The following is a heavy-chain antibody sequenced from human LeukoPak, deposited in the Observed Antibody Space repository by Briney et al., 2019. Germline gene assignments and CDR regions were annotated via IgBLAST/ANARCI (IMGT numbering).Heavy chain of an antibody. CDR1: GGTFSSYA. CDR3: ARSGGPVAVRGGYYYYYMDV. D-gene: IGHD3-10*01. Sequence: ASVKASCKASGGTFSSYAISWVRQAPGQGLEWMGGIIPIFGTANYAQKFQGRVTITADESTSTAYMELSSLRSEDTAVYYCARSGGPVAVRGGYYYYYMDVWGKGTTVTISS. J-gene: IGHJ6*03. V-gene: IGHV1-69*13. CDR2: IIPIFGTA.